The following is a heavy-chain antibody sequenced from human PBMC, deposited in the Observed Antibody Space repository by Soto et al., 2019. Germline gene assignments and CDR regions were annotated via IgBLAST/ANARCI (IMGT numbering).Heavy chain of an antibody. D-gene: IGHD3-3*01. V-gene: IGHV1-69*14. CDR1: GGTFSSYS. Sequence: QVQLVQSGAELKKPGSSVRVSCQASGGTFSSYSVNWVRQAPGQGLEWMGGIIPIFPTADHAQRFQDRVTITADKSTNTAYMELNSLRSDDTAVYYCALRTSVFGVVAMGGLDVWGQGTTVTVSS. CDR2: IIPIFPTA. CDR3: ALRTSVFGVVAMGGLDV. J-gene: IGHJ6*02.